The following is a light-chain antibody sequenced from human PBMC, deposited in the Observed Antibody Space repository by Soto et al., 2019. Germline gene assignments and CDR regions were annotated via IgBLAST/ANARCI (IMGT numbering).Light chain of an antibody. CDR3: AGWDDSLNGVI. CDR1: GSNIGSNT. V-gene: IGLV1-44*01. Sequence: QTVVTQPPSASGTPGQRVTISCSGSGSNIGSNTVNWYQQLPGTAPKLLIYSNNQRPSGVPDRFSGSKSGTSASLAISGLQSEDEADYYCAGWDDSLNGVIFGGGTKLTVL. CDR2: SNN. J-gene: IGLJ2*01.